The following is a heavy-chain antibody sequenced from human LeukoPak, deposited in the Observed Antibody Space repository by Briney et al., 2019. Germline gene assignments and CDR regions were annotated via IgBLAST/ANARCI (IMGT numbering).Heavy chain of an antibody. D-gene: IGHD3-22*01. Sequence: GASVKVSCKASGYTFTSYDINWVRQATGQGLEWMGWMNPNSGNTGYAQKFQGRVTMTRNTSISTAYMELSSLRSEDTAVYYCARVDYYDSSGYFSWDNTEYFQHWGQGTLVTVSS. CDR2: MNPNSGNT. CDR3: ARVDYYDSSGYFSWDNTEYFQH. J-gene: IGHJ1*01. V-gene: IGHV1-8*01. CDR1: GYTFTSYD.